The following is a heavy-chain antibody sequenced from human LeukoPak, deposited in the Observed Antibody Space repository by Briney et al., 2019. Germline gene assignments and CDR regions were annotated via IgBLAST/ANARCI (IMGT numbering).Heavy chain of an antibody. Sequence: GGSLRLSCAATGFTFSSYSMNWVRQAPGKGLEWVSVIYSGGSTYYADSVKGRFTISRDNSKNTLYLQMNSLRAEDTAVYYCARMVRGAYDYWGQGTLVTVSS. CDR3: ARMVRGAYDY. CDR2: IYSGGST. J-gene: IGHJ4*02. CDR1: GFTFSSYS. D-gene: IGHD3-10*01. V-gene: IGHV3-53*01.